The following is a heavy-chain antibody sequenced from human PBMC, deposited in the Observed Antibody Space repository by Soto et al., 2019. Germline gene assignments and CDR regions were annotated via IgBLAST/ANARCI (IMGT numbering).Heavy chain of an antibody. J-gene: IGHJ4*02. CDR3: ANYYDSSGYYKALGY. CDR2: IIPILGIA. D-gene: IGHD3-22*01. V-gene: IGHV1-69*02. CDR1: GGTFSSYT. Sequence: ASVKVSCTASGGTFSSYTISWVRQAPGQGLEWMGRIIPILGIANYAQKFQGRVTITADKSTSTAYMELSSLRSEDTAVYYCANYYDSSGYYKALGYWGQGTLVTVSS.